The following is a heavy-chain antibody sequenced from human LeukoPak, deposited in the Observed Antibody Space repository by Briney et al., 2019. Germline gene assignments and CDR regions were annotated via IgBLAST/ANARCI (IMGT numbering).Heavy chain of an antibody. J-gene: IGHJ5*02. CDR2: IRYDGSNK. V-gene: IGHV3-30*02. Sequence: PGGSLTLSCAASGFTFSSSGMHWVRQAPGKGLEWVASIRYDGSNKYYAASVKGRFTISRDNSKNTLYLQLKTLRAQHSAVYQCAMDVDVLSDSTTRRFDPWGEGTLVTVSS. CDR1: GFTFSSSG. D-gene: IGHD2-21*01. CDR3: AMDVDVLSDSTTRRFDP.